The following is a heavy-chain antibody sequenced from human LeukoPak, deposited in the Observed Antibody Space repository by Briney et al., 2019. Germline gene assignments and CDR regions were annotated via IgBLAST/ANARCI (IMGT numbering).Heavy chain of an antibody. V-gene: IGHV3-15*01. CDR2: IKTKTDGGTT. CDR1: GFTFGSYA. D-gene: IGHD7-27*01. CDR3: TSTWGRAGFDF. J-gene: IGHJ3*01. Sequence: GGSLRLSCAASGFTFGSYAMSWVRQAPGKGLEWVGRIKTKTDGGTTDYAAPVKGRFTISRDDSKDTLYLQLNTLKTEDTAVYYCTSTWGRAGFDFWGQGTMVTVSS.